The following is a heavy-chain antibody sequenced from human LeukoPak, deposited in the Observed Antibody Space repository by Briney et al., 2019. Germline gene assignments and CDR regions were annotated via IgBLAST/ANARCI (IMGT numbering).Heavy chain of an antibody. J-gene: IGHJ4*02. V-gene: IGHV4-38-2*02. D-gene: IGHD6-13*01. Sequence: SETLSLTCTVSGYPVSSGYYWGWIRQPPGKGLEWIGSIYHSGSTYYNPSLKSRVTISVDTSKNQFSLKLSSVTAADTAVYYCARGIPGIAAAGPDYWGQGTLVTVSS. CDR2: IYHSGST. CDR3: ARGIPGIAAAGPDY. CDR1: GYPVSSGYY.